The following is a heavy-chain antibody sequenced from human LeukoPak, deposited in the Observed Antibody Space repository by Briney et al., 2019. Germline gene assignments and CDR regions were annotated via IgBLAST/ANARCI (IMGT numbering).Heavy chain of an antibody. CDR2: ISGSGGST. V-gene: IGHV3-23*01. CDR3: AKTPSSSWYPRNHFVY. D-gene: IGHD6-13*01. J-gene: IGHJ4*02. CDR1: GFTFSSYA. Sequence: GGSLRLSCAASGFTFSSYAMSWVRQAPGKGLEWVSAISGSGGSTYYADSVKGRFTISRDNSKNTLYLQMNSLRAEDTAVYYCAKTPSSSWYPRNHFVYWGQGTLVTVSS.